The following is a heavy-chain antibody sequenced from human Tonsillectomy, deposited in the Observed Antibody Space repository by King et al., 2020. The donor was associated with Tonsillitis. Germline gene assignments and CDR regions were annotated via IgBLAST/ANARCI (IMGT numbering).Heavy chain of an antibody. J-gene: IGHJ4*02. D-gene: IGHD3-10*01. V-gene: IGHV4-34*01. CDR2: INHSGST. Sequence: VQLQQWGAGLLKPSETLSLTCAVYGGSFSGYYWSWIRQPPGKGLEWIGEINHSGSTNYNPSLKSRVTISVDTSKNQFSLKLSSVTAADTAVYYCAGSQYYYSGYWGQGTLVTVSS. CDR3: AGSQYYYSGY. CDR1: GGSFSGYY.